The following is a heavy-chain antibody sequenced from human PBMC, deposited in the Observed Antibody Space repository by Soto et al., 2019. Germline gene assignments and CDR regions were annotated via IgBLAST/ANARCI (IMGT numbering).Heavy chain of an antibody. CDR2: IIPIFGTV. Sequence: QVQLVQSGAEVKKPGSSVKVSCKASGGTFSNYHISWVRQAPGQGLEWMGGIIPIFGTVNYAQKFQGRVTITADESTSTAYMELSSLRSEDTAVYYCARGNHRWLQLWYFDLWGRGTLVTVSS. CDR1: GGTFSNYH. V-gene: IGHV1-69*12. J-gene: IGHJ2*01. D-gene: IGHD5-12*01. CDR3: ARGNHRWLQLWYFDL.